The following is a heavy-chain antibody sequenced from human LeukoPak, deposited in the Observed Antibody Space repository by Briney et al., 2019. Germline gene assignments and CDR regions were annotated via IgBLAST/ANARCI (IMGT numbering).Heavy chain of an antibody. V-gene: IGHV1-18*01. CDR1: AYTFTSYG. CDR2: ISAYKGNT. Sequence: AAVKVSCKASAYTFTSYGISWVRQAPGQGLEWMGWISAYKGNTNYAQKLQGRVTMTTDTSTSTAYMELTSLRSDDTAVYYCATKLPGIAAAATPLDNWFDPWGQGTLVTVSS. D-gene: IGHD6-13*01. J-gene: IGHJ5*02. CDR3: ATKLPGIAAAATPLDNWFDP.